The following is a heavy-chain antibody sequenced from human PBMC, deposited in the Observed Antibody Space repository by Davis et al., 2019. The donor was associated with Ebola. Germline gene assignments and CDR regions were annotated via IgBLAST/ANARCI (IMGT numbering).Heavy chain of an antibody. CDR1: GFGFTDYS. D-gene: IGHD1-26*01. V-gene: IGHV3-21*01. J-gene: IGHJ4*02. CDR2: VSSSSYYI. CDR3: ARGQAAIVGAADY. Sequence: GGSLRLSCAASGFGFTDYSMNWVRQAPGKGLEWVSSVSSSSYYIYYSDSVKGRFAISRDNAKNSLYLQMNSLGAEDTAVYYCARGQAAIVGAADYWGQGTLVTVSS.